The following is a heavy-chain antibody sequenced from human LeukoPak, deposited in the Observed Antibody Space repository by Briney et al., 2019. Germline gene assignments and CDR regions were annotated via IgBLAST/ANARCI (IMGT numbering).Heavy chain of an antibody. D-gene: IGHD2/OR15-2a*01. V-gene: IGHV3-33*01. Sequence: GGSLRLSCAASGFTFSSYGMHWVRQAPGKGLEWVAVIWYDGSNKYYADSVKGRFTISRDNSKNTLYLQMNSLRAEDTAVYYCARGSFNAPWGQLGYYFDYWGQGTLVTVSS. CDR1: GFTFSSYG. CDR2: IWYDGSNK. J-gene: IGHJ4*02. CDR3: ARGSFNAPWGQLGYYFDY.